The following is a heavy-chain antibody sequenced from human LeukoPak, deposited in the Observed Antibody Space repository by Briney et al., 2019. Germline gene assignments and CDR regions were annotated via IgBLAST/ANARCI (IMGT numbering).Heavy chain of an antibody. V-gene: IGHV6-1*01. J-gene: IGHJ6*02. D-gene: IGHD6-13*01. Sequence: SQTLSLTCAISGDSVSSNSAAWNWIRQSPSRGLEWLGRTYYRSKWYYDYAVAVKSRISINPDTSKNQFSLQLSSVTPEDTAVYYCARGPIAAAAISNYYGMDVWGQGTTVTVSS. CDR1: GDSVSSNSAA. CDR3: ARGPIAAAAISNYYGMDV. CDR2: TYYRSKWYY.